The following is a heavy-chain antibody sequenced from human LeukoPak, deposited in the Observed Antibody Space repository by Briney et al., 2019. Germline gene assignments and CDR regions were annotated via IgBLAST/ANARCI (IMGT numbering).Heavy chain of an antibody. D-gene: IGHD2/OR15-2a*01. CDR2: ISSSSSTI. CDR3: AFYRGAHSYFAY. Sequence: GGSLRLSCAASGFTFSSYSMNWVRQAPGKGLEWVSYISSSSSTIYYADSVKGRFTISRDNSKNTVNLQMNSLRAEDTAVYYCAFYRGAHSYFAYWGQGTLVTVSS. V-gene: IGHV3-48*01. CDR1: GFTFSSYS. J-gene: IGHJ4*02.